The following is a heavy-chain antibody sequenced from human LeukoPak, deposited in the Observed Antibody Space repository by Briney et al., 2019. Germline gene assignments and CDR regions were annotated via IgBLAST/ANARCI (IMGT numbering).Heavy chain of an antibody. D-gene: IGHD1-1*01. CDR3: AGEGNTGHDLAVGWFDP. V-gene: IGHV4-31*03. CDR1: GGSISSGGYY. Sequence: SQTLSLTCTVSGGSISSGGYYWSWIRQHPGKGLEWIGYIYYSGSTNYNPSLKSRVTISVDTSKNQFSLKLSSVTAADTAVYYCAGEGNTGHDLAVGWFDPWGQGTLVTVSS. CDR2: IYYSGST. J-gene: IGHJ5*02.